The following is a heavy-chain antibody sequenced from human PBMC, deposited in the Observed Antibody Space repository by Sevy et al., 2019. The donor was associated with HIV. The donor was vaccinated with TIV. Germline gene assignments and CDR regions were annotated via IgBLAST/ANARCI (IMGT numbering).Heavy chain of an antibody. CDR1: GFTFSNAW. CDR2: IKSKTDGGTT. D-gene: IGHD3-16*01. CDR3: TTGYVPRYYYYYMDV. J-gene: IGHJ6*03. V-gene: IGHV3-15*01. Sequence: GGSLRLSCAASGFTFSNAWMSWVRQAPGKGLEWVGRIKSKTDGGTTGYAAPVKGRFTISRDDSKNTLYLQMNSLKTEDTAVYYCTTGYVPRYYYYYMDVWGKGTTVTVSS.